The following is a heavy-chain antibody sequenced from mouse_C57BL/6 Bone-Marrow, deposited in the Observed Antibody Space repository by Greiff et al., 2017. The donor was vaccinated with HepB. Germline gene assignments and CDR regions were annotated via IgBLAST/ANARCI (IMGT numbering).Heavy chain of an antibody. CDR2: IYPGSGNT. V-gene: IGHV1-76*01. CDR1: GYTFTDYY. D-gene: IGHD1-1*01. CDR3: ASSLFITTVVAHEDHWYFDV. J-gene: IGHJ1*03. Sequence: VKLMESGAELVRPGASVKLSCKASGYTFTDYYINWVKQRPGQGLEWIARIYPGSGNTYYNEKFKGKATLTAEKSSSTAYMQLSSLTSEDSAVYFCASSLFITTVVAHEDHWYFDVWGTGTTVTVSS.